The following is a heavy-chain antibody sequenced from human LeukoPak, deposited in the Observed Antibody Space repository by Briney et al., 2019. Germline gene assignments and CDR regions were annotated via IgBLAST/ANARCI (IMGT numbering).Heavy chain of an antibody. V-gene: IGHV1-2*02. D-gene: IGHD3-10*01. CDR3: ASSTYASGSYNPLAY. CDR1: GYTFTAYY. Sequence: ASVKVSCKASGYTFTAYYMHWVRQAPGQGLEWMGWINPNSGGTNYAQNFQGRVTMTRDTSISTAYMELSRLRSDDTAVYYCASSTYASGSYNPLAYWGQGTLVTVSS. CDR2: INPNSGGT. J-gene: IGHJ4*02.